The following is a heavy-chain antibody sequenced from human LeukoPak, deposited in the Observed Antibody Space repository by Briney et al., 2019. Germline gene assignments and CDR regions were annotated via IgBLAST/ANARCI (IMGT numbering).Heavy chain of an antibody. V-gene: IGHV4-34*01. CDR3: ARLVVVVAATLNWFDP. D-gene: IGHD2-15*01. J-gene: IGHJ5*02. CDR2: INHSGST. CDR1: GGSFSGYY. Sequence: SETLSLTCAVYGGSFSGYYWSWIRQPPGKGLERIGEINHSGSTNYNPSLKSRVTISVDTSKNQFSLKLSSVTAADTAVYYCARLVVVVAATLNWFDPWGQGTLVTVSS.